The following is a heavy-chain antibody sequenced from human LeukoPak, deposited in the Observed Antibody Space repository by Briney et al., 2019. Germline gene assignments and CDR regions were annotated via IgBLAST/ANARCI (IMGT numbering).Heavy chain of an antibody. CDR1: GFTFSSYG. CDR3: ARGAYNHAFDI. Sequence: GGSLRLSCAASGFTFSSYGMHWVRQAPGKGLEWVAVIWYDGSNKYYADSVKGRFTISRDNSKNTLYLKMNSLRAEDTAVYYCARGAYNHAFDIWGQGTMVTVSS. J-gene: IGHJ3*02. CDR2: IWYDGSNK. D-gene: IGHD1-1*01. V-gene: IGHV3-33*01.